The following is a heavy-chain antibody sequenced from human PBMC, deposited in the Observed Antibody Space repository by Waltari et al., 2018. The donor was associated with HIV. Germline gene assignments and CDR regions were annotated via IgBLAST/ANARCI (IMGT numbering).Heavy chain of an antibody. D-gene: IGHD3-22*01. CDR2: IIPLFGRS. CDR3: ATYFFDSSGWGVGPLEH. J-gene: IGHJ1*01. V-gene: IGHV1-69*13. Sequence: QVQLQQSGPEVKRPGSSVKVSCRASRGTFDSYGISWMRQAPGKGLEWLGGIIPLFGRSNFERKFQGRISFSADEGANTACVDLSGLKSDDTAVYFCATYFFDSSGWGVGPLEHWGQGTPIIVSS. CDR1: RGTFDSYG.